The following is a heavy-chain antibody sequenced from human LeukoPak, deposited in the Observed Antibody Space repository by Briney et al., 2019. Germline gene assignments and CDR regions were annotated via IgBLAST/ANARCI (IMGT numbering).Heavy chain of an antibody. CDR1: GFKFNYYG. CDR3: ARNVWGSYRYGAFDY. V-gene: IGHV3-30*02. Sequence: GGSLRLSCAASGFKFNYYGMHWVRQAPGKGLEWVAFIHYDGSKKYYTDSVKGRFTISRDNSKNTLNLQMNSLRAEDTAVYYCARNVWGSYRYGAFDYWGQGTLVTVSS. J-gene: IGHJ4*02. CDR2: IHYDGSKK. D-gene: IGHD3-16*02.